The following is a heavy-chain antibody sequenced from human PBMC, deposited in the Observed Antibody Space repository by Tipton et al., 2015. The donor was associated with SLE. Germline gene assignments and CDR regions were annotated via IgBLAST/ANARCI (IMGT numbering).Heavy chain of an antibody. J-gene: IGHJ3*02. CDR2: IYYSGST. CDR3: ARLLNPEHAFDI. CDR1: GGSISSYY. V-gene: IGHV4-59*08. Sequence: LRLSCTVSGGSISSYYWSWIRQPPGKGLEWIGYIYYSGSTNYTPSLKSRVTISVDTSKNHFSLKLSSVTAADTAVYYCARLLNPEHAFDIWGQGTMVTVSS. D-gene: IGHD2-15*01.